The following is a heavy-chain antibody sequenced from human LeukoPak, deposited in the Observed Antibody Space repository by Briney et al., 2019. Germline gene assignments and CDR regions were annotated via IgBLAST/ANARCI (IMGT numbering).Heavy chain of an antibody. D-gene: IGHD6-13*01. CDR2: INPNSGGT. V-gene: IGHV1-2*02. CDR1: GYTFTGYY. J-gene: IGHJ4*02. CDR3: ARESIAAAGIVDY. Sequence: ASVKVSCKASGYTFTGYYMHWVRQAPGQWLEWMGWINPNSGGTNYAQKFQGRVTMTRDTSISTAYMELSRLRSDDTAVYYCARESIAAAGIVDYWGQGTLVTVSS.